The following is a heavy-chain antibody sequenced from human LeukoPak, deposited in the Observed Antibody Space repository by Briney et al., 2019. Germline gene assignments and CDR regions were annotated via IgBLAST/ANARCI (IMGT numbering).Heavy chain of an antibody. V-gene: IGHV3-48*04. CDR1: GFTFSSHT. CDR3: ARKPITGSHSGAFDI. J-gene: IGHJ3*02. Sequence: GGSLRLSCAASGFTFSSHTINWVRQAPGKGLEWLSSISSDSRTIYYVDSVRGRFTISRDNAKNSLYLQMNSLRVEDTAVFYCARKPITGSHSGAFDIWGQGTMVTVSS. D-gene: IGHD1-26*01. CDR2: ISSDSRTI.